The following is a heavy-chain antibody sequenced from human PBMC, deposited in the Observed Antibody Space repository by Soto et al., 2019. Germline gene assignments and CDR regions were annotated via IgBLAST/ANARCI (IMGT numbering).Heavy chain of an antibody. CDR2: ISAYNGNT. V-gene: IGHV1-18*04. D-gene: IGHD3-22*01. CDR3: ARDQAYYYDSSGYYSPWDFDY. Sequence: ASVKVSCKASGYTFTSYGISWVRQAPGQGLEWMGWISAYNGNTNYAPKLQGRVTMTTDTSTSTAYMELRSLRSDDTAVYYCARDQAYYYDSSGYYSPWDFDYWGQGTLVTVSS. J-gene: IGHJ4*02. CDR1: GYTFTSYG.